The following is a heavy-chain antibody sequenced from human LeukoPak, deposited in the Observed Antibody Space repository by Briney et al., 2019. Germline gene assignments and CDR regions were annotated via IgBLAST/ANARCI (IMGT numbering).Heavy chain of an antibody. Sequence: GGSLRLSCAASGFTLSDYDMNWVRQAPGKGLEWVAYISSKTTTIYYADSVKGRFTISRDNAKNSLYLQMSSLRAEDTAVYYCARDSYVLRFLEWLFWGQGTLVTVSS. V-gene: IGHV3-48*01. D-gene: IGHD3-3*01. CDR3: ARDSYVLRFLEWLF. CDR2: ISSKTTTI. J-gene: IGHJ4*02. CDR1: GFTLSDYD.